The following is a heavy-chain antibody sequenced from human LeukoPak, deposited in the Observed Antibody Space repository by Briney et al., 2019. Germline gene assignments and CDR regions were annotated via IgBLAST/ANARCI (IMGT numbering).Heavy chain of an antibody. CDR1: GYTFTCYG. CDR2: ISGYNGNT. D-gene: IGHD3-22*01. V-gene: IGHV1-18*01. CDR3: ARDFHSSGYYHYFHY. J-gene: IGHJ4*02. Sequence: ASVKVSCKASGYTFTCYGISWVRQAPGQALEWMGWISGYNGNTNYAQKLQGRVTMTTDTSTSTAYMELRSLRSDDTAVYYCARDFHSSGYYHYFHYWGQGTLVTVSS.